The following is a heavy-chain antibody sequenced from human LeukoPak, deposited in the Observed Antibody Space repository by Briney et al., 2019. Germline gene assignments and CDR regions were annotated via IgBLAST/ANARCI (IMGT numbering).Heavy chain of an antibody. V-gene: IGHV4-59*08. CDR2: IYYSGST. CDR1: GGSISSYY. CDR3: ARQPGGTGAFDY. J-gene: IGHJ3*01. D-gene: IGHD1-14*01. Sequence: PSETLCSTCTVSGGSISSYYWSWIRQPPGKGLEWIGYIYYSGSTNYNPSLKSRVTISVDTSKNQFSLMLTSVTAADTAVYYCARQPGGTGAFDYWYRGTMVTVSS.